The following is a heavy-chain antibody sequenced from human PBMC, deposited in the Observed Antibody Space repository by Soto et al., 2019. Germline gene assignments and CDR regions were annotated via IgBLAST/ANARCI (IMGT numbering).Heavy chain of an antibody. Sequence: EVQLVESGGGFVQPGGSLRLSCVASGFTISGHWMHWVRQVPGKGLVWVSRINSEGSSTSYADSVKGRFIISRDNAKNTLFLQMDSLRAEDPAVYYCARSYSGTDGCFDPWGQGTLVTVSS. V-gene: IGHV3-74*01. CDR2: INSEGSST. J-gene: IGHJ5*02. CDR3: ARSYSGTDGCFDP. CDR1: GFTISGHW. D-gene: IGHD1-26*01.